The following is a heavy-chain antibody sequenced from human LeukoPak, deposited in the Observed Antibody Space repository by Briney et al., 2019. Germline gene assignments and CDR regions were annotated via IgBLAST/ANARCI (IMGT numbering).Heavy chain of an antibody. CDR1: GGSYSGYY. J-gene: IGHJ5*02. D-gene: IGHD2-15*01. CDR3: ASRPPNCSGGSCSGFDP. V-gene: IGHV4-34*01. Sequence: SETLSLTCAVYGGSYSGYYWSWIRQPPGKGLEWIGEINHSGSTNHNPSLKSRVTISVDTSKNQFSLKLSSVTAADTAVYYCASRPPNCSGGSCSGFDPWGQGTLVTVSS. CDR2: INHSGST.